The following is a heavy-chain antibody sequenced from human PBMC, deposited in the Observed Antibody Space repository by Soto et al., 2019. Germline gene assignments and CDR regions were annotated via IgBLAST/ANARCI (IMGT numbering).Heavy chain of an antibody. Sequence: ASVKVSCKASGYTFTSYGISWVRQAPGQGLEWMGWISAYNGNTNYAQKLQGRVTMTTDTSTSTAYMELRSLRSDDTAVYYCARVEQTYYYDSSGYYYVYWGQGTRVTVS. CDR1: GYTFTSYG. CDR3: ARVEQTYYYDSSGYYYVY. D-gene: IGHD3-22*01. J-gene: IGHJ4*02. CDR2: ISAYNGNT. V-gene: IGHV1-18*01.